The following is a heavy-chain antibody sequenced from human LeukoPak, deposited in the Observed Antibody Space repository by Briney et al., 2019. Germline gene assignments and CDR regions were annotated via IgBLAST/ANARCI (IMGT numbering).Heavy chain of an antibody. J-gene: IGHJ4*02. CDR3: AKDRGIAVAGPLPDY. CDR2: ISYDGSNK. CDR1: GFTFSSYG. Sequence: PGGSLRLSCAASGFTFSSYGMHWVRQAPGKGLEWVAVISYDGSNKYYADSVKGRFTISRDNSKNTLYLQMNSLRAEDTAVYYCAKDRGIAVAGPLPDYWGQGTLVTVSS. V-gene: IGHV3-30*18. D-gene: IGHD6-19*01.